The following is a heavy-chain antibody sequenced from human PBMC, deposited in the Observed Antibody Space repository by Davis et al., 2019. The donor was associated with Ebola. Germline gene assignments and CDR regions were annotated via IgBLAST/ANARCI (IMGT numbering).Heavy chain of an antibody. V-gene: IGHV4-39*07. D-gene: IGHD6-13*01. Sequence: SETLSLTCTVSGGSISSGSYYWGWIRQPPGKGLEWIGRIYTSGSTNYNPSLKSRVTIAVDTSKNQFSLKLSSVTAADTAVYYCATEPYSSSFYYYYYMDVWGKGTTVTVSS. CDR2: IYTSGST. CDR1: GGSISSGSYY. J-gene: IGHJ6*03. CDR3: ATEPYSSSFYYYYYMDV.